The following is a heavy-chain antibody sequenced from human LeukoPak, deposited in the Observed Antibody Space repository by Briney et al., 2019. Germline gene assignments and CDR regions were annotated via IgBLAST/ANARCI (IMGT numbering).Heavy chain of an antibody. V-gene: IGHV1-8*03. CDR1: GYTFTSYD. D-gene: IGHD6-19*01. CDR3: ARGRSSGWIYYFDY. CDR2: MNPNSGNT. J-gene: IGHJ4*02. Sequence: GASVKVSCTASGYTFTSYDINWVRQATGQGLEWMGWMNPNSGNTGYAQKFQGRVTITRNTSISTAYMELSSLRSEDTAVYYCARGRSSGWIYYFDYWGQGTLVTVSS.